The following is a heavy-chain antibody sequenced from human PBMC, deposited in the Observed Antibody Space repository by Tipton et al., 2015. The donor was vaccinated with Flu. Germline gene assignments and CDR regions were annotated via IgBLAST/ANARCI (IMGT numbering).Heavy chain of an antibody. J-gene: IGHJ4*02. CDR3: VRPATAYNSDDY. V-gene: IGHV5-51*03. D-gene: IGHD6-25*01. Sequence: QLVQSGADVKKPGESLKISCKGSGYIFTNYWIGWVRQMPGKGLEWMGMIYPGDSDTRYGPSSQGQVTMSVDNSISTVYLQWSSLGTSDTAVYYCVRPATAYNSDDYWGQGILVTVSS. CDR2: IYPGDSDT. CDR1: GYIFTNYW.